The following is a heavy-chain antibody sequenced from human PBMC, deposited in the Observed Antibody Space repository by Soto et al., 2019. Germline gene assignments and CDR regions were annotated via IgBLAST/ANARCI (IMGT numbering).Heavy chain of an antibody. CDR3: TTDSYSTIIIVRLDY. CDR2: KSKTDGGTT. Sequence: GGSLRLSCAASGFTFTNAWINWVRQAPGKGLEWVGRKSKTDGGTTDYAEPVKGRFAISRDDSNNMVYLQMNSLKIEDTAVYYCTTDSYSTIIIVRLDYWGHGTLVTVSS. D-gene: IGHD3-22*01. CDR1: GFTFTNAW. J-gene: IGHJ4*01. V-gene: IGHV3-15*07.